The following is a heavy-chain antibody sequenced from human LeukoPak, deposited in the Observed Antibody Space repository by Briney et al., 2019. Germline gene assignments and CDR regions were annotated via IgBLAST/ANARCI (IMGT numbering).Heavy chain of an antibody. J-gene: IGHJ4*02. CDR2: IYTSGST. Sequence: SETLSLTCTVSGGSISSYYWSWIRQPAGKGLEWIGRIYTSGSTNYNASLKSRVSMSVDTSKTQFSLKLSSVTAADTAVFYCARENSGSYREFDYWGQGTLVTVSS. D-gene: IGHD1-26*01. CDR1: GGSISSYY. CDR3: ARENSGSYREFDY. V-gene: IGHV4-4*07.